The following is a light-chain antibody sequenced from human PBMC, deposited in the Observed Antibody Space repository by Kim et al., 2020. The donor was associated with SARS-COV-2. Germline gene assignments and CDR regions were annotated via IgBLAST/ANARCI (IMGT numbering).Light chain of an antibody. J-gene: IGLJ3*02. CDR1: SGHSSYA. V-gene: IGLV4-69*01. CDR3: QTWGTGIHWV. CDR2: LNSDGSH. Sequence: VKLTCPLSSGHSSYAIAWHQQQPEKGPRYLMKLNSDGSHSKGDGIPDRFSGSSSGAERYLTISSLQSEDEADYYCQTWGTGIHWVFGGGTQLTVL.